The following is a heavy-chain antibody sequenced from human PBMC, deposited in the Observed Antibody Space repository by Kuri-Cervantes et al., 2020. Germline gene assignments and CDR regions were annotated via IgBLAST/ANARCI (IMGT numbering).Heavy chain of an antibody. Sequence: GGSLRLSCAASGFTFSSYWMSWVRQAPGKGLEWVANIKQDGSEKYYVDSVKGRFTISRDNAKNSLYLQMNSLRAEDTAVYYCAKDSGSSGYFAESDYWGQGTLVTVSS. D-gene: IGHD3-22*01. CDR2: IKQDGSEK. J-gene: IGHJ4*02. V-gene: IGHV3-7*01. CDR1: GFTFSSYW. CDR3: AKDSGSSGYFAESDY.